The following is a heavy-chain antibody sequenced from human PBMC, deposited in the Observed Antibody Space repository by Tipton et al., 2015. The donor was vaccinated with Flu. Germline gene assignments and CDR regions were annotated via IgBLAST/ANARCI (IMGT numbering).Heavy chain of an antibody. CDR1: GGSISSYY. D-gene: IGHD3-16*01. CDR2: SYTSGST. V-gene: IGHV4-4*07. J-gene: IGHJ4*02. Sequence: TLSLTCTVSGGSISSYYWSCFRQPAGKGLEWIGRSYTSGSTNYNPSLKSRVTMSVDTSKKQFSLNLSSVTAADTAVYYCARAGSYDYVWGVEFDYWRQGTLVTVSS. CDR3: ARAGSYDYVWGVEFDY.